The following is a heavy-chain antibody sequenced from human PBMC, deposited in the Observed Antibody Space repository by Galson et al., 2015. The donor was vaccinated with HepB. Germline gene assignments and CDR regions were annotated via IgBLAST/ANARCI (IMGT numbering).Heavy chain of an antibody. V-gene: IGHV1-2*02. CDR1: GYTFIGYH. D-gene: IGHD3-9*01. Sequence: SVKVSCKASGYTFIGYHVFWVRQAPGKGLEWMGWINPNSGSTNYAQKFQDRVTMTMETSINTAYMELSSLRSDDTAMYHCAIIWSFSVPFDYWGQGTLVTVSS. CDR3: AIIWSFSVPFDY. J-gene: IGHJ4*02. CDR2: INPNSGST.